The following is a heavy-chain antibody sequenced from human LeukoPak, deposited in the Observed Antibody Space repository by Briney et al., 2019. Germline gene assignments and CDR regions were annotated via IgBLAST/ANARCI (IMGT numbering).Heavy chain of an antibody. CDR3: ARLRGPNCSGGSCYDY. CDR2: INTNTGNP. J-gene: IGHJ4*02. D-gene: IGHD2-15*01. Sequence: ASVKVSCKASGYTFTSYAMNWVRQAPGQGLDGMGWINTNTGNPPYAQGFTGRFVFSLDTSVSTAYLQISSLKAEDTAVYYCARLRGPNCSGGSCYDYWGQGTLVTVSS. V-gene: IGHV7-4-1*02. CDR1: GYTFTSYA.